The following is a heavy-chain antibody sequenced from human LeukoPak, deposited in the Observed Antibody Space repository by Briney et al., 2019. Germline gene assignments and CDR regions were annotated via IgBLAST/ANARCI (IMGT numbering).Heavy chain of an antibody. Sequence: ASVKVSCKTSGYTFSSYEINWVRQAAGRGLEWVGWMNPKTGKTAYARNLQGRVTITRDTSISTAYMDLSALRSEDTAVYYCARAGDHYYFDYWGQGTLVTVSS. CDR1: GYTFSSYE. V-gene: IGHV1-8*01. CDR3: ARAGDHYYFDY. J-gene: IGHJ4*02. CDR2: MNPKTGKT. D-gene: IGHD4-17*01.